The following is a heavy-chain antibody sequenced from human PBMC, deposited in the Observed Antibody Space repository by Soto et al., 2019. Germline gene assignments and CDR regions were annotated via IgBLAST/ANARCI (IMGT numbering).Heavy chain of an antibody. Sequence: DTLSLTCAGNGVSFSCYYLSGIRQPPEKGLEWIGEINHREHTIYNPSLKSRVNISVDTSKNQFSLKLSSVTAADTAVYYCARVRTMVRGVTIKRWFDPWGQGTLVTVSS. V-gene: IGHV4-34*01. J-gene: IGHJ5*02. D-gene: IGHD3-10*01. CDR2: INHREHT. CDR3: ARVRTMVRGVTIKRWFDP. CDR1: GVSFSCYY.